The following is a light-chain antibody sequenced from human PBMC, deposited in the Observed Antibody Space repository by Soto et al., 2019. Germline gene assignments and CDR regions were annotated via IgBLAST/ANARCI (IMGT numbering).Light chain of an antibody. V-gene: IGLV4-60*02. CDR2: LDRSGSY. CDR3: ETWYSNTHKV. Sequence: QPVLTQSSSASASLGSSVKLTCILSSGHNTYIIAWHQQQPRKAPRFLMTLDRSGSYNRGSGVPDRFSGSSSGADRYLTISNLQFEDEGDYYCETWYSNTHKVFGGGTKLTVL. CDR1: SGHNTYI. J-gene: IGLJ3*02.